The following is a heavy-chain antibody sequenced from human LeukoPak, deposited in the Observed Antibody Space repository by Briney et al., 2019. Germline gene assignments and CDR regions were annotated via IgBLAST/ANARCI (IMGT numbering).Heavy chain of an antibody. D-gene: IGHD1-20*01. CDR2: ISGSGVGT. J-gene: IGHJ4*02. Sequence: PGGSLRLSCAGSGFIFRNYAMSWVRQAPGMGLEWVSAISGSGVGTNYADSMKGRFTISRDNSKNTLYLQMNSLRAEDTAVYYCAINGRDDHDKYFFDFWGQGTQVTVSS. V-gene: IGHV3-23*01. CDR1: GFIFRNYA. CDR3: AINGRDDHDKYFFDF.